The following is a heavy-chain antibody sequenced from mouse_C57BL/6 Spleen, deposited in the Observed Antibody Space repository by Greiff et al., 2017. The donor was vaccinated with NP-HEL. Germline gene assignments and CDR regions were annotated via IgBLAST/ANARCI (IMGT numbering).Heavy chain of an antibody. D-gene: IGHD1-1*02. Sequence: QVQLQQSGPELVKPGASVKISCKASGYAFSSSWMNWVKQRPGKGLEWIGRIYPGDGDTNYNGKFKGKATLTADKSSSTAYMQLSSLTSEDSAVYFCARGGGYYDDYWGQGTTLTVSS. V-gene: IGHV1-82*01. CDR3: ARGGGYYDDY. CDR2: IYPGDGDT. CDR1: GYAFSSSW. J-gene: IGHJ2*01.